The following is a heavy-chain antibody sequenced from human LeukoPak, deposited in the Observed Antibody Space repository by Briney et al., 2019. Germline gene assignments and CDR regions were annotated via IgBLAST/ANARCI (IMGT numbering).Heavy chain of an antibody. V-gene: IGHV4-30-4*01. CDR2: IYYSGST. Sequence: SETLSLTCTVSSGSIRSGDYYWSWIRQPPGKGLEWIGYIYYSGSTYYNPSLKSRVTISVDTSKNQFSLKLSSVTAADTAVYYCARDRGDYDINWGQGTLVTVSS. D-gene: IGHD3-9*01. CDR1: SGSIRSGDYY. CDR3: ARDRGDYDIN. J-gene: IGHJ4*02.